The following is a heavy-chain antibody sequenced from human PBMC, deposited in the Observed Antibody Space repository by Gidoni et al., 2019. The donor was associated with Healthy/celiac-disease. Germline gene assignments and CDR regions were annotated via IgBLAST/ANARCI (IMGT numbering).Heavy chain of an antibody. D-gene: IGHD3-3*01. V-gene: IGHV4-59*01. CDR3: ARGADYDFWSGYYFDY. Sequence: QVQLQESGPGLVKPSETLSLTCTVPGGSISSYYWSWIRQPPGQGLEWIGYIYYSGSTNYNPSLKSRVTISVDTSKNQFSLKLSSVTAADTAVYYCARGADYDFWSGYYFDYWGQGTLVTVSS. J-gene: IGHJ4*02. CDR1: GGSISSYY. CDR2: IYYSGST.